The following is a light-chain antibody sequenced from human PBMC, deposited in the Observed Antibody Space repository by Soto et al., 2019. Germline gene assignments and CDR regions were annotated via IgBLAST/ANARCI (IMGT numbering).Light chain of an antibody. CDR2: GAS. CDR3: RQSGTSPRT. J-gene: IGKJ2*01. CDR1: QSVSSGY. V-gene: IGKV3-20*01. Sequence: EVVLTQSPGTLSLSPGERATLSCRASQSVSSGYLAWFQQKPGQAPRLLIYGASNRAAGIPDRFSGSGSGTDFTLTISRLEPEDFAVYYCRQSGTSPRTFGQGTNLEVK.